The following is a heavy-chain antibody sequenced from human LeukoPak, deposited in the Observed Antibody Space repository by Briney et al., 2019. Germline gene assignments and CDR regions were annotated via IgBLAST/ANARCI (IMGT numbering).Heavy chain of an antibody. Sequence: ASVKVSCKASGYTFTSYDINWVRQAPGQGLEWMGWMNPNSGNTGYAQKFQGRVTMTRSTSISTAYMELSSLRSEDTAVYYCARGKKTMVRGVLYYFDYWGQGTLVTVSS. D-gene: IGHD3-10*01. CDR3: ARGKKTMVRGVLYYFDY. CDR2: MNPNSGNT. CDR1: GYTFTSYD. V-gene: IGHV1-8*01. J-gene: IGHJ4*02.